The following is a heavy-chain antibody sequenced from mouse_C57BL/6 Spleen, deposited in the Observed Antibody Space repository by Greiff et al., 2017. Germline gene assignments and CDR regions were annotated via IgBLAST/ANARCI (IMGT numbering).Heavy chain of an antibody. Sequence: QVQLQQSGAELVRPGSSVKLSCKASGYTFTSYWMHWVKQRPIQGLEWIGNIDPSDSDTHYNQKFKDKATLTVDKSSSTAYMQLSSLTSEDSAVYYCARSLITTVVADYWGQGTTLTVSS. CDR3: ARSLITTVVADY. CDR2: IDPSDSDT. CDR1: GYTFTSYW. D-gene: IGHD1-1*01. J-gene: IGHJ2*01. V-gene: IGHV1-52*01.